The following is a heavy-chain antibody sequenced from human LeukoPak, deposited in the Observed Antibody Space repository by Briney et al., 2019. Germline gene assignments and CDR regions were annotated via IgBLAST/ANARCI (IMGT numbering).Heavy chain of an antibody. CDR2: IYYTGST. CDR3: ARGLAIQPYYFDY. Sequence: PSETLSLTCTVSGGSISSYYWSWIRQPPGKGLEWIGYIYYTGSTNYNPSLKSRVTISVDTSKNQFSLKLSSVTAADTAVYYCARGLAIQPYYFDYWGQGTLVTVSS. V-gene: IGHV4-59*01. D-gene: IGHD3-3*01. CDR1: GGSISSYY. J-gene: IGHJ4*02.